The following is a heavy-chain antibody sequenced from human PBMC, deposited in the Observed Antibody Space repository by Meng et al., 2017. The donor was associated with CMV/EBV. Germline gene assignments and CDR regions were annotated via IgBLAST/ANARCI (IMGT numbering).Heavy chain of an antibody. CDR2: ITPNSGGT. CDR3: ARGPILRKVVAATSHFDY. CDR1: GYTFTGYY. Sequence: GHMVRPGAEVKKPGACVKVSCKSSGYTFTGYYMHWVRQAPGQWLEWMGWITPNSGGTNYAQKFQGRVTMTRDTSTSTVYIELSSLRSEDTAVYYCARGPILRKVVAATSHFDYWGQGTLVTVSS. J-gene: IGHJ4*02. D-gene: IGHD2-15*01. V-gene: IGHV1-2*02.